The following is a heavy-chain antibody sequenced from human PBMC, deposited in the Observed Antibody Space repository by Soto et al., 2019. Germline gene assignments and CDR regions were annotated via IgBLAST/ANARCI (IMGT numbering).Heavy chain of an antibody. CDR3: ARGGLRLPFDY. V-gene: IGHV3-13*01. Sequence: PGGSLRLSWAASGFTFSSYDMHWVRQATGKGLEWVSAIGTAGDTYYPGSVKGRFTISRENAKNSLYLQMNSLRAGDTAVYYCARGGLRLPFDYWGQGTLVTVS. CDR1: GFTFSSYD. D-gene: IGHD5-12*01. CDR2: IGTAGDT. J-gene: IGHJ4*02.